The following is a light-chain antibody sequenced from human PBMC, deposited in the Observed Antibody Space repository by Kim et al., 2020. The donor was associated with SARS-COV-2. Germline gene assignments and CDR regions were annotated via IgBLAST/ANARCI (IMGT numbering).Light chain of an antibody. J-gene: IGLJ2*01. CDR1: TSNIGVNT. CDR2: ASR. CDR3: AAWDDSLSGRI. Sequence: GQRVTISCSGRTSNIGVNTVNWYQHLPGAAPKLIIFASRERPSGVPDRFSGSHSGTSASLAISGLQSEDEADYYCAAWDDSLSGRIFGGGTQLTVL. V-gene: IGLV1-44*01.